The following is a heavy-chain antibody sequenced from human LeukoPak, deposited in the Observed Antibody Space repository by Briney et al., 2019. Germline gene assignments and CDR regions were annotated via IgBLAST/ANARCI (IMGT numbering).Heavy chain of an antibody. CDR3: ARDRVVVTPNYYYYYGMDV. J-gene: IGHJ6*02. Sequence: GGSLRLSCAASGFTFSSYAMSWVRQAPGKGLEWVSAISGSGGSTYYADSVKGRFTISRDNSKNTLYLQMNSLRAEDTAVYYCARDRVVVTPNYYYYYGMDVWGQGTTVTVSS. CDR2: ISGSGGST. D-gene: IGHD3-22*01. V-gene: IGHV3-23*01. CDR1: GFTFSSYA.